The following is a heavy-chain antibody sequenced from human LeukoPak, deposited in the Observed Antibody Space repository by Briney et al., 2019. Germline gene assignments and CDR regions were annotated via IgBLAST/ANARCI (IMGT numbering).Heavy chain of an antibody. D-gene: IGHD3-10*01. CDR2: IRNNGNNQ. CDR1: GFTFNNYG. Sequence: PGGSLRLSCAASGFTFNNYGMHWVRQAPGKGLEWVAFIRNNGNNQYYADSVKGRFTISRDNSKNTLYLQMNSLKGDDTAVYYCAKDSAFYYIDVWGKGTTVIISS. V-gene: IGHV3-30*02. CDR3: AKDSAFYYIDV. J-gene: IGHJ6*03.